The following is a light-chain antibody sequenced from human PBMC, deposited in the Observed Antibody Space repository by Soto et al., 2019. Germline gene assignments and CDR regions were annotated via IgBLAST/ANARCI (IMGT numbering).Light chain of an antibody. CDR1: QDIATY. CDR3: QQYDNLPPTWT. V-gene: IGKV1-33*01. J-gene: IGKJ1*01. CDR2: DAS. Sequence: DIQMTQSSFRLSSSVGNAVTITCQGSQDIATYLNWYQQKPGKAPNLLIYDASNLETGVPSRFSGGGSGTHFTFTISNLQPEDIATYYCQQYDNLPPTWTCGQGTKGDIK.